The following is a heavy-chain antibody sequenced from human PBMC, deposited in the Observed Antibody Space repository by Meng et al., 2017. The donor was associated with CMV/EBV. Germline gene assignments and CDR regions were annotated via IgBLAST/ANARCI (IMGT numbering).Heavy chain of an antibody. D-gene: IGHD6-6*01. CDR3: ARGGAARLRGWIDP. CDR2: ISSSGSTI. J-gene: IGHJ5*02. Sequence: SGFTFSDYYMSWIRQAPGKGLEWVSYISSSGSTIYYAESVKGRFTISRDNAKNSLYLQMNSLRAEDTAVYYCARGGAARLRGWIDPWGQGTLVTVSS. CDR1: GFTFSDYY. V-gene: IGHV3-11*01.